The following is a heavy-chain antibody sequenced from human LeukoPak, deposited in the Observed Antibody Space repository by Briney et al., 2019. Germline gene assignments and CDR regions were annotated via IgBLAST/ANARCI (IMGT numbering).Heavy chain of an antibody. CDR3: ENSYTVTTSPFDY. D-gene: IGHD4-17*01. J-gene: IGHJ4*02. CDR2: ISGSASST. CDR1: GFTFINYA. Sequence: GGALRLSCAASGFTFINYAMSWVCQAPGEGLEWVSAISGSASSTYHADSVKGRFTISRDNSKNTLYLQMNSLRADDTAVYFCENSYTVTTSPFDYWGQGTLVSVSS. V-gene: IGHV3-23*01.